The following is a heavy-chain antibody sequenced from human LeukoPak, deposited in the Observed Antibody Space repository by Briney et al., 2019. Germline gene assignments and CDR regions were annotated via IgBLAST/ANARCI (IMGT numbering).Heavy chain of an antibody. V-gene: IGHV3-30*18. J-gene: IGHJ4*02. CDR1: GFTFSSYG. CDR2: ISYDGSNK. Sequence: GGSLRLSCAASGFTFSSYGMHWVRQAPGKGLEWVAVISYDGSNKYYADSVKGRFTISRDNFKNTLYLQMNSLRAEDTAVYYCAKLTGYHPLDYWGQGTLVTVSS. D-gene: IGHD3-9*01. CDR3: AKLTGYHPLDY.